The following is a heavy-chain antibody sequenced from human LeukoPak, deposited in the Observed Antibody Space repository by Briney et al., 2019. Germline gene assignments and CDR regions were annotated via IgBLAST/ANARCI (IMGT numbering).Heavy chain of an antibody. Sequence: GGSLRLSCAASGFTFSTYAMSWVRQAPGKGLEWVSAISGSGGSTYYADSVKGRFTISRDNSKNTLYLQMNSLRAEDTSIYFCAKALEQEAVIALDSWGQGTLVTVSS. CDR3: AKALEQEAVIALDS. CDR1: GFTFSTYA. D-gene: IGHD6-13*01. CDR2: ISGSGGST. V-gene: IGHV3-23*01. J-gene: IGHJ4*02.